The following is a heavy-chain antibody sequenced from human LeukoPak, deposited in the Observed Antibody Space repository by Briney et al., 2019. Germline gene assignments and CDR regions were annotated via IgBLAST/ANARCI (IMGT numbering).Heavy chain of an antibody. Sequence: PSETLSLTCAVSGYSIRSGYYWGWIRQPPGKGLEWIGTIYDSGSTYYNPSLKSRVTISVDTSKNQFSLKLSSVTAADTAVYYCGREWEGGTYDYWGQGTPVTVSS. D-gene: IGHD1-26*01. CDR3: GREWEGGTYDY. V-gene: IGHV4-38-2*02. CDR2: IYDSGST. J-gene: IGHJ4*02. CDR1: GYSIRSGYY.